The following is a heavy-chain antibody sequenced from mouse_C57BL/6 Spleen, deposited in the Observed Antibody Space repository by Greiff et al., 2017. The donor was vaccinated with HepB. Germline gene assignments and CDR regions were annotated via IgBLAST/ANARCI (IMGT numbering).Heavy chain of an antibody. CDR1: GYTFTDYE. CDR2: IDPETGGT. V-gene: IGHV1-15*01. Sequence: QVHVKQSGAELVRPGASVTLSCKASGYTFTDYEMHWVKQTPVHGLEWIGAIDPETGGTAYNQKFKGKAILTADKSSSTAYMELRSLTSEDSAVYYCTRGIPGAMDYWGQGTSVTVSS. CDR3: TRGIPGAMDY. J-gene: IGHJ4*01.